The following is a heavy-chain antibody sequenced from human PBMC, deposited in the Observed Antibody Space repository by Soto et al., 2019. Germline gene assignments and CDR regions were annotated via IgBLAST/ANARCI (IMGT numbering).Heavy chain of an antibody. CDR1: GYSFTSYW. J-gene: IGHJ3*02. CDR2: IYPGDSDT. D-gene: IGHD3-3*01. Sequence: GESLKISCKGSGYSFTSYWIGWVRQMPGKGLEWMGIIYPGDSDTRYSPSFQGQVTISADKSISTAYLQWSSLKASDTAMYYCARHSPPFWSVETGGRAFDIWGQGTMVTVSS. CDR3: ARHSPPFWSVETGGRAFDI. V-gene: IGHV5-51*01.